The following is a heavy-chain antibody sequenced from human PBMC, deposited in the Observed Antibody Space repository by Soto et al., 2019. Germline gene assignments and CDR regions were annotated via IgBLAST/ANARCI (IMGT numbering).Heavy chain of an antibody. J-gene: IGHJ6*02. CDR3: ARKVTTVVTSGYYYGMDV. CDR1: GGSISSGDYY. CDR2: IYYSGST. V-gene: IGHV4-30-4*01. D-gene: IGHD4-17*01. Sequence: PSETLSLTCTVSGGSISSGDYYWSWIRQPPGKCLEWIGYIYYSGSTYYNPSLKSRVTISVDTSKNQFSLKLSSVTAADTAVYYCARKVTTVVTSGYYYGMDVWGQGTTVTVYS.